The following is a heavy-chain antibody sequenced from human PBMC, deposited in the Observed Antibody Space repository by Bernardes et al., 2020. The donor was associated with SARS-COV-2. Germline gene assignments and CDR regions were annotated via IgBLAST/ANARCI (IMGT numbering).Heavy chain of an antibody. CDR2: ISAYDGNT. V-gene: IGHV1-18*01. Sequence: ASSKGYCKASGYTFTSSGINWVRQAPGQGLEWMGWISAYDGNTTYAQNFQDRVTMTTDTSTSTAYMELRSLRSDDTAVYYCAREDSGYDSAYYGMDVWGQGTTVTVS. J-gene: IGHJ6*02. D-gene: IGHD5-12*01. CDR1: GYTFTSSG. CDR3: AREDSGYDSAYYGMDV.